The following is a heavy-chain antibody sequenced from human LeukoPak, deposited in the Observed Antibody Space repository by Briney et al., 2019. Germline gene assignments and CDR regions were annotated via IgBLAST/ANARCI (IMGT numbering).Heavy chain of an antibody. J-gene: IGHJ4*02. CDR1: GYTFTNYA. Sequence: ASVKVSCKASGYTFTNYAISWVRQAPGQGLEWMGWISVYSDDTKSAQNFQGRITMTTDTSTSTAYMELSSLRSDDTAVYYCAREGDSSGYFFRPDYWGQGTLVTVSS. D-gene: IGHD3-22*01. CDR3: AREGDSSGYFFRPDY. V-gene: IGHV1-18*01. CDR2: ISVYSDDT.